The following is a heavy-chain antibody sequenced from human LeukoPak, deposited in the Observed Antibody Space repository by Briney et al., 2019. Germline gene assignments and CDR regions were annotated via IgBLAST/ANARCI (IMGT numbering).Heavy chain of an antibody. CDR3: AKGEKHFDY. Sequence: GGSLRLSCAASGFTFSSFGMSWVRQAPGKGLEWVSAISVSGDSTNYADSVKGRFTISRDNSKNTLYLQMNSLRAEDTAVYYCAKGEKHFDYWGQGTLVTVSS. V-gene: IGHV3-23*01. J-gene: IGHJ4*02. D-gene: IGHD5-24*01. CDR1: GFTFSSFG. CDR2: ISVSGDST.